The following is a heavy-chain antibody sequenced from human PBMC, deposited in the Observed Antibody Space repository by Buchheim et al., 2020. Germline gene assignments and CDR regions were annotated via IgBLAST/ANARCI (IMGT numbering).Heavy chain of an antibody. CDR2: INHSGST. Sequence: QVQLQQWGAGLLKPSETLSLTCAVYGGSFSGYYWSWIRQPPGKGLEWIGEINHSGSTNYNPSLKSRVTISVDTSKNQFSLKLSSVTAADTAVYYCARGRNTPVLRFLERPPGLFDYWGQGTL. J-gene: IGHJ4*02. V-gene: IGHV4-34*01. D-gene: IGHD3-3*01. CDR3: ARGRNTPVLRFLERPPGLFDY. CDR1: GGSFSGYY.